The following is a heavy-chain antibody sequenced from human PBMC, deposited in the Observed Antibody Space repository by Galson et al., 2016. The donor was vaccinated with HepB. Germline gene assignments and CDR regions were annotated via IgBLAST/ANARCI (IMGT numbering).Heavy chain of an antibody. V-gene: IGHV1-69*13. CDR1: GDTFSSYD. CDR2: IIPIFGTA. Sequence: SVKVSCKASGDTFSSYDISWVRQAPGQGLEWMGGIIPIFGTANYAQKFQGRVTISADESTSTVYMELFSLRSEDTAVYYCAKEAGYCSGTTCPNDAFDIWGRGTMVTVSS. D-gene: IGHD2-2*03. J-gene: IGHJ3*02. CDR3: AKEAGYCSGTTCPNDAFDI.